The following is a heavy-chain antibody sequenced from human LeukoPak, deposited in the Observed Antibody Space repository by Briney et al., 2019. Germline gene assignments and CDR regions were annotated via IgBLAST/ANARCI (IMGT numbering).Heavy chain of an antibody. CDR2: IYHSGST. D-gene: IGHD6-13*01. J-gene: IGHJ4*02. CDR3: ARNLPGIVAANPSGYFEY. CDR1: GYTISSGYY. V-gene: IGHV4-38-2*01. Sequence: PSETLSLTCAVSGYTISSGYYWGCSRQPPGKGLEWIGSIYHSGSTYYNPSLKSRVTISGDTSRTQFPLKLSSVTAADTAVHYCARNLPGIVAANPSGYFEYWGQRTLVTVSS.